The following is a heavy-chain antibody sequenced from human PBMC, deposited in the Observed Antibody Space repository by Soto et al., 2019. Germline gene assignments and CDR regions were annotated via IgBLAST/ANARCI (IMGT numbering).Heavy chain of an antibody. Sequence: SETLSLTCTVSGGSISSYYWSWIWQPPGKGLEWIGYIYYSGSTNYNPSLKSRVTISVDTSKNQFSLKLSSVTAADTAVYYCARATTVTAMVMDYWGQGTLVTVSS. J-gene: IGHJ4*02. CDR3: ARATTVTAMVMDY. D-gene: IGHD4-17*01. CDR1: GGSISSYY. V-gene: IGHV4-59*01. CDR2: IYYSGST.